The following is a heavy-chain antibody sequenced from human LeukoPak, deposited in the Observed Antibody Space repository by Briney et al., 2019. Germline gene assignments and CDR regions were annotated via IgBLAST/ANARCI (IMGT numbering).Heavy chain of an antibody. D-gene: IGHD2-21*01. V-gene: IGHV3-23*01. CDR1: GFTFTNYA. CDR3: ARDLLKVYEYYMDV. CDR2: VSTDGYTT. Sequence: GGSLRLSCAASGFTFTNYAMSWVRQAPGKGLEWLSAVSTDGYTTYYADSVKGRFTISRDNAKNSLYLQMNSLRAEDTAVYYCARDLLKVYEYYMDVWGKGTTVTVSS. J-gene: IGHJ6*03.